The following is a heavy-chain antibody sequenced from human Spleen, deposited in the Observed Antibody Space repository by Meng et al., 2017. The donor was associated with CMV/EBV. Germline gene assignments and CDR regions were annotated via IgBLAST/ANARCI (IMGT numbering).Heavy chain of an antibody. CDR2: FDPEDGET. Sequence: ASVKVSCKSSGGAFITYAITWVRQAPGQGLEWMGGFDPEDGETIYAQKFQGRVTMTEDTSTDTAYMELSSLRSEDTAVYYCATDLGIRDYWGQGTLVTVSS. CDR1: GGAFITYA. CDR3: ATDLGIRDY. J-gene: IGHJ4*02. D-gene: IGHD5-18*01. V-gene: IGHV1-24*01.